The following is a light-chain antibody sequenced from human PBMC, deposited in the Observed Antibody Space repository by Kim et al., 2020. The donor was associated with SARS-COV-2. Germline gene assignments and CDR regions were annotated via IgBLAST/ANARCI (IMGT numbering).Light chain of an antibody. CDR2: YDS. CDR1: NIGSKS. J-gene: IGLJ3*02. Sequence: PGKAARITCGGNNIGSKSGHWYQQKPGQAPGLVIYYDSDRPSGIPERFSGSNSGNTATLTISRVEAGDEADYYCQVWDSSSDHPVFGGGTQLTVL. V-gene: IGLV3-21*04. CDR3: QVWDSSSDHPV.